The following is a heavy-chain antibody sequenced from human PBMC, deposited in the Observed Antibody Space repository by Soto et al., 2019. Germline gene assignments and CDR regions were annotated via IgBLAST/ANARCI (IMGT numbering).Heavy chain of an antibody. J-gene: IGHJ4*02. CDR2: ISNSGRT. D-gene: IGHD2-2*01. Sequence: QVQLQESGPGLVKPSQTLSLTCSVSGGSISSDGYYWSWVRQHPGKGLEWIGYISNSGRTYFHPSLMSRLTISLDTSKNKFPLKLSSVTAADTAVYYCARGRNIVLESSTGGFDFWGQGTLVNVSS. CDR3: ARGRNIVLESSTGGFDF. CDR1: GGSISSDGYY. V-gene: IGHV4-31*02.